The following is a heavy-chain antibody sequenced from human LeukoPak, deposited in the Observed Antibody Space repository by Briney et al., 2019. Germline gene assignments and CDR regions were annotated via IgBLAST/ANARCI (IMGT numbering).Heavy chain of an antibody. Sequence: GGSLSFSCAASGFTFSSYSMNWVRQAPGQGLEWVSSISSSSSYIYYADSVKGRFTISRDNAKNSMYLQMNSLRAEDTAVYYCARYYGSGVFNYFDYWGQGTLVTVSS. CDR2: ISSSSSYI. CDR1: GFTFSSYS. D-gene: IGHD3-10*01. V-gene: IGHV3-21*01. J-gene: IGHJ4*02. CDR3: ARYYGSGVFNYFDY.